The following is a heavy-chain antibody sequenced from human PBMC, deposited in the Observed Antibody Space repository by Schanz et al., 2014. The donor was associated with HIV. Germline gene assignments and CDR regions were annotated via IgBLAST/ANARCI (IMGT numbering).Heavy chain of an antibody. Sequence: QAQLVESGGGVVQPGKSLRLSCAASGFTFSNHGMNWVRQAPGKGLAWVALISYDGSNRYYSDSVKGRFTISRDNSNNTLYLQMNSLTVDDTAVYYCARGWRENSFDYWGQGTLVTVSS. CDR2: ISYDGSNR. CDR3: ARGWRENSFDY. J-gene: IGHJ4*02. V-gene: IGHV3-30*03. D-gene: IGHD4-4*01. CDR1: GFTFSNHG.